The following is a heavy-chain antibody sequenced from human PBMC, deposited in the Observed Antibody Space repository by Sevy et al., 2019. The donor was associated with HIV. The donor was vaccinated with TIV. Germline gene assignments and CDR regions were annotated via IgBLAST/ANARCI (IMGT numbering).Heavy chain of an antibody. CDR1: GFKFNIYS. J-gene: IGHJ4*02. D-gene: IGHD2-8*01. CDR2: LSFGCGKI. Sequence: GGSLRLSCAVSGFKFNIYSMSWVRLAPGKGLEWVSSLSFGCGKINYADSVKGRFIISRDDSKNTLYLQMNSLRAEDTAVYFCAREGCTRPHDYWGQGTLVTVSS. V-gene: IGHV3-23*01. CDR3: AREGCTRPHDY.